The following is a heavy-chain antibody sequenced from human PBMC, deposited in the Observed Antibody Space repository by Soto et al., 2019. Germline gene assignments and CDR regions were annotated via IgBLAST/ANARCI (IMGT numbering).Heavy chain of an antibody. V-gene: IGHV4-39*01. J-gene: IGHJ6*02. CDR1: GGSISSSSCY. CDR3: ARLTVEDGDGYYYYGLDV. CDR2: IYYSGST. Sequence: QLQLQESGPGLVKPSETLSLTCTVSGGSISSSSCYWGWIRQPPGKGLEWIGSIYYSGSTYYNPSLKGRVTISVDTSKNPFSLKLSSVTAADTAVYYCARLTVEDGDGYYYYGLDVWGQGTTVTVSS. D-gene: IGHD2-21*02.